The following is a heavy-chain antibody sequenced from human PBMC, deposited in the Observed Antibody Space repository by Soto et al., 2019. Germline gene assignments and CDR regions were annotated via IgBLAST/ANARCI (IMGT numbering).Heavy chain of an antibody. D-gene: IGHD2-8*01. J-gene: IGHJ6*02. Sequence: LRLSCAASGFTFSSYAMHWVRQAPGKGLEWVAVISYDGSNKYYADSVKGRFTISRDNSKNTLYLQMNSLRAEDTAVYYCAREACTNGVCYYYYGMDVWGQGTTVTVSS. CDR3: AREACTNGVCYYYYGMDV. CDR2: ISYDGSNK. CDR1: GFTFSSYA. V-gene: IGHV3-30-3*01.